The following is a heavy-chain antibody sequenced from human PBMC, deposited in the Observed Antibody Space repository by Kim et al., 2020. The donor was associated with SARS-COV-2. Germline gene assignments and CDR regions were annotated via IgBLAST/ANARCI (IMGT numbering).Heavy chain of an antibody. D-gene: IGHD3-10*01. Sequence: GESLKISCKGSGYSFTSYWIGWVRQMPGKRLEWMGIIYPGDSDTRYSPSFQGQVTISADKSISTAYLQWSSLKASDTAIYYCARPTYYYGSGSYYYYGMDVWGQETTVTVSS. CDR2: IYPGDSDT. J-gene: IGHJ6*02. CDR3: ARPTYYYGSGSYYYYGMDV. V-gene: IGHV5-51*01. CDR1: GYSFTSYW.